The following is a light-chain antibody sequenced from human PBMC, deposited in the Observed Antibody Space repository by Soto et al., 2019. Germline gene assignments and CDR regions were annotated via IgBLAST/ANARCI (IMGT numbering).Light chain of an antibody. V-gene: IGKV1D-12*01. CDR3: QQTKSFPRT. CDR2: GTS. J-gene: IGKJ1*01. Sequence: DIQMTQSPSSVAASVGDRVTITCRASQDIATWLAWYPQKSGEAPKLLIYGTSTLQSGVPSRFSGSGSGTDFTLAISSVQPEDFATYYCQQTKSFPRTFGQGTRVEI. CDR1: QDIATW.